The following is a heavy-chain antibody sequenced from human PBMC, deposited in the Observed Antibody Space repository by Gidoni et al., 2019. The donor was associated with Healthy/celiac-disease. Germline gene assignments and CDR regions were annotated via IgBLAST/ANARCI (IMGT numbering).Heavy chain of an antibody. CDR1: GFTFSSYS. D-gene: IGHD2-15*01. CDR2: ISSSSSYI. Sequence: EVQLVESGGGLVKPGGSLRLSCAASGFTFSSYSMNWVRQAPGKGLEWVSYISSSSSYIYYADSVKGRFTISRDNAKNSLYLQMNSLRAEDTAVYYCARDSGYCSGGSCYSGAFDYWGQGTLVTVSS. V-gene: IGHV3-21*01. J-gene: IGHJ4*02. CDR3: ARDSGYCSGGSCYSGAFDY.